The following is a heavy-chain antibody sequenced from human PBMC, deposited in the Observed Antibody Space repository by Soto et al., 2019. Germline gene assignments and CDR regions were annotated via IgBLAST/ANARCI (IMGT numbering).Heavy chain of an antibody. CDR1: GFTFSNYA. CDR2: ISGRGGNT. J-gene: IGHJ4*02. D-gene: IGHD2-15*01. CDR3: AKAGCSGGTCYLYYFDY. V-gene: IGHV3-23*01. Sequence: GGSLRLSCAASGFTFSNYAMSWVRQAPGKGLEWVSTISGRGGNTYYADSVEGRFTISRDNSGNTLYLQMDSLRVEDSAVYSCAKAGCSGGTCYLYYFDYWGQGALVTVSS.